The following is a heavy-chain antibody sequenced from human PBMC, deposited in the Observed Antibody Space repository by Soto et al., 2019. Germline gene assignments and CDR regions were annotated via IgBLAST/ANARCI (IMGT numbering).Heavy chain of an antibody. J-gene: IGHJ4*02. Sequence: GGSLRLSCAVSGFTVSSNYMSWVRQAPGKGLEWVSVIYSGGTTYYADSVKGRFTISRDNSKNTLYLQMNSLRAEDTAVYYCAREGVTATADYWGQGALVTVSS. CDR3: AREGVTATADY. CDR2: IYSGGTT. D-gene: IGHD3-3*01. V-gene: IGHV3-53*01. CDR1: GFTVSSNY.